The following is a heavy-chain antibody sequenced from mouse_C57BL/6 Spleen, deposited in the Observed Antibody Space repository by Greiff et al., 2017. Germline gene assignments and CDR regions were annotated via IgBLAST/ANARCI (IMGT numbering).Heavy chain of an antibody. CDR2: IDPSGSET. V-gene: IGHV1-52*01. CDR1: GYTFTSYW. Sequence: QVQLQQPGAELVRPGSSVKLSCKASGYTFTSYWMHWVKQRPIQGLEWIGNIDPSGSETHYNQKFKDKATLTVDKSSSTAYMQLSSLTSEDSAVYYCARRGYYDYGDWYFDVWGTGTTVTVSS. D-gene: IGHD2-4*01. CDR3: ARRGYYDYGDWYFDV. J-gene: IGHJ1*03.